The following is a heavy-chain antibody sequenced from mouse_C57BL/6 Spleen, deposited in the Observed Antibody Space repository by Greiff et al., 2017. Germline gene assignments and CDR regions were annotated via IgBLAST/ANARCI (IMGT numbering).Heavy chain of an antibody. Sequence: QVQLQQSGAELVKPGASVKISCKASGYAFSSYWMNWVKQRPGKGLEWIGQIYPGDGDTNYNGQFKGKATLTADTSSSTAYMQLSSLTSADSAVYFCASPRAYDYDGKDYYAMDYWGQGTSVTVSS. CDR3: ASPRAYDYDGKDYYAMDY. J-gene: IGHJ4*01. D-gene: IGHD2-4*01. V-gene: IGHV1-80*01. CDR1: GYAFSSYW. CDR2: IYPGDGDT.